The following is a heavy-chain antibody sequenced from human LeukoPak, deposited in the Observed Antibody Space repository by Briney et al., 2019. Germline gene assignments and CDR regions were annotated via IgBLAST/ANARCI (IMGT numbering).Heavy chain of an antibody. Sequence: PGGSLRLSCAASGFTFSSYAMSWVRQAPGKGLEWVSAISGSGGSTYYADSVKGRFTISRDDSKNTLYLQMNSLRAEDTAVHYCAKGRGDYPLIGYWGQGTLVTVSS. CDR3: AKGRGDYPLIGY. D-gene: IGHD4-17*01. CDR2: ISGSGGST. J-gene: IGHJ4*02. CDR1: GFTFSSYA. V-gene: IGHV3-23*01.